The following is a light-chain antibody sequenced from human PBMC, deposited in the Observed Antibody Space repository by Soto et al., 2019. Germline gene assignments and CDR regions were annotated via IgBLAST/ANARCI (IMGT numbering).Light chain of an antibody. Sequence: DIQMTQSPSSLSASVGDRVTITCRSSQNISTFLNWYQQKEGRAPNLLIYAVSTLYSGVPSRFSGGRFGTDFTLTISSLQPADVASYFCQQSYSLPATFGQGTKVDIK. V-gene: IGKV1-39*01. J-gene: IGKJ1*01. CDR1: QNISTF. CDR3: QQSYSLPAT. CDR2: AVS.